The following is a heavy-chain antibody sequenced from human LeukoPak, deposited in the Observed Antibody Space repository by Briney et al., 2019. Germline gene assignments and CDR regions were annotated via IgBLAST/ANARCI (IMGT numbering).Heavy chain of an antibody. CDR2: IIPILGIA. CDR3: AMADYYGSGSYYPY. D-gene: IGHD3-10*01. J-gene: IGHJ4*02. CDR1: GYTFTSYG. Sequence: GASVKVSCKASGYTFTSYGISWVRQAPGQGLEWMGRIIPILGIANYAQKFQGRVTITADKSTSTAYMELSSLRSEDTAVYYCAMADYYGSGSYYPYWGQGTLVTVSS. V-gene: IGHV1-69*04.